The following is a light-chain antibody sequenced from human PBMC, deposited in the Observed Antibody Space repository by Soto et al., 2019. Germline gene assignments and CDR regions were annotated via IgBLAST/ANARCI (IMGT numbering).Light chain of an antibody. CDR2: DVS. J-gene: IGLJ2*01. V-gene: IGLV2-14*01. Sequence: QSVLTQPASVSGSPGQSITISCTGTSSDVGGYNYVSWYQQHPGTAPKLMIYDVSNRPSGVSNRFSGSKSGNTASLTISGLQAEDEAEYYCSAYTSSSRVFGGGTKLTVL. CDR3: SAYTSSSRV. CDR1: SSDVGGYNY.